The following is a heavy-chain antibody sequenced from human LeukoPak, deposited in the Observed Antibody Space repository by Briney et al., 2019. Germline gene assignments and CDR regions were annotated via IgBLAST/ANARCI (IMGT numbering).Heavy chain of an antibody. CDR2: IGTAGDT. D-gene: IGHD3-3*01. V-gene: IGHV3-13*01. CDR3: AKVASYYDFWSGYAFDI. Sequence: PAGGSLRLSCAASGFTFSSYDMHWVRQATGKGLEWVSAIGTAGDTYYPGSVKGRFTISRENAKNSLYLQMNSLRAGDTAVYYCAKVASYYDFWSGYAFDIWGQGTMVTVSS. CDR1: GFTFSSYD. J-gene: IGHJ3*02.